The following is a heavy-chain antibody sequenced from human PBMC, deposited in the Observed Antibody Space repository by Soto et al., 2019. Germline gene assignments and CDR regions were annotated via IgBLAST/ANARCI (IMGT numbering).Heavy chain of an antibody. J-gene: IGHJ5*02. CDR1: GYSVSNYF. D-gene: IGHD3-3*01. V-gene: IGHV1-46*01. CDR3: ARDGITIFGVVNYGGHWFDP. Sequence: ASVKVSCKASGYSVSNYFIHWVRQAPGQGLEWMGLLNPSVGSTTYAQKFQGRVSMTRDTSTNTVYLELRRLRSEDTAVYYCARDGITIFGVVNYGGHWFDPWGQGTLVTVSS. CDR2: LNPSVGST.